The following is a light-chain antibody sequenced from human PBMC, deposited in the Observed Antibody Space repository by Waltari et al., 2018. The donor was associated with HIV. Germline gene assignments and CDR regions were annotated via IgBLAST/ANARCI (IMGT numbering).Light chain of an antibody. CDR2: YNS. CDR1: NIGSKR. V-gene: IGLV3-21*04. CDR3: QVWDSDQGV. Sequence: SYVLTQPPSVSVAPGETAIITCGGNNIGSKRLNWYQQKSGQAPVVVIHYNSDRPSGIPERFSGSNSGNTATLTISRVEAGDEADYYCQVWDSDQGVFGGGTKLTVL. J-gene: IGLJ2*01.